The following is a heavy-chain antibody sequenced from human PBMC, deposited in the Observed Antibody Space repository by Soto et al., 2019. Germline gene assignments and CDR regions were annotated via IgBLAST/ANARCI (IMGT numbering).Heavy chain of an antibody. V-gene: IGHV2-5*02. D-gene: IGHD3-9*01. CDR3: AHKGPEDWPLDY. J-gene: IGHJ4*02. CDR2: IYWDDSK. CDR1: GFSLSTSGVG. Sequence: QITLQESGPTLLRPTQTLTLTCAVSGFSLSTSGVGVGWIRQPPGKALECLAVIYWDDSKHYSPYLRSRLTITKDTSKHQVVLTMTNMDPMDTGTYYCAHKGPEDWPLDYWGQGTLVTVSS.